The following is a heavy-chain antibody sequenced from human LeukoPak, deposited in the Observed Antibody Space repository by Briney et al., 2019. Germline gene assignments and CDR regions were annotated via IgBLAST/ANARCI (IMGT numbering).Heavy chain of an antibody. J-gene: IGHJ4*02. CDR3: ARTDDSGFYTYFDY. Sequence: PGRSLRLSCAASGFTFSSYGMHWVRQAPGKGLEWVAVIWYDGSNKYYADSVKGRFTISRDNSKNTLYLQMNSLRAEDTAVYYCARTDDSGFYTYFDYWGQGTLVTVSS. V-gene: IGHV3-33*01. CDR1: GFTFSSYG. D-gene: IGHD5-12*01. CDR2: IWYDGSNK.